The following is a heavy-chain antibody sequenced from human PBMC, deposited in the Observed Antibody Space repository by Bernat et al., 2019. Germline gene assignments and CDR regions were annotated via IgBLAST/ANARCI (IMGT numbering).Heavy chain of an antibody. CDR2: INPSDGNT. J-gene: IGHJ4*02. Sequence: QVQLVQSGAEVRKPGASVKVSCKASGYTFTSYYLNWVRQAPGQGLEWMGIINPSDGNTNSAQKFRDTVTMTRDRSTSTVYMEMSSLRPDDTAIYYCARGDNGDFPRPFDYWGQGTLVTVSS. CDR1: GYTFTSYY. CDR3: ARGDNGDFPRPFDY. D-gene: IGHD4-17*01. V-gene: IGHV1-46*01.